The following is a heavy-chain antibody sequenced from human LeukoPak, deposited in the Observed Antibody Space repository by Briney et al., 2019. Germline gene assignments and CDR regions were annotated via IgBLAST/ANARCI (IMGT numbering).Heavy chain of an antibody. J-gene: IGHJ4*02. CDR1: GYTFTSYA. Sequence: GASVKVSCKASGYTFTSYAMHWVRQAPGQGLEWMGWINAGNGSTKYSQEFQGRVTITRDTSASTAYMELSSLRSEDMAVYYCARDRWGDYTYGYWGQGTLVTVSS. D-gene: IGHD4-17*01. V-gene: IGHV1-3*03. CDR3: ARDRWGDYTYGY. CDR2: INAGNGST.